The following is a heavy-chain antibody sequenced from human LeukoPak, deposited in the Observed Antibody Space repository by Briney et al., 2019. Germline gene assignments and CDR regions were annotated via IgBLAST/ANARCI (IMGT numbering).Heavy chain of an antibody. CDR2: IRSNGDTA. CDR3: AKGQELDDAFFSS. CDR1: VFTFSRIA. V-gene: IGHV3-23*01. Sequence: GGSLRLSCTASVFTFSRIALTLARQAPGKGLEWVSTIRSNGDTAYNADSVNGRFTISRDNSKNTQYLQMDSLRVEETAIYYCAKGQELDDAFFSSWVQGTLVTVSS. D-gene: IGHD1-1*01. J-gene: IGHJ4*02.